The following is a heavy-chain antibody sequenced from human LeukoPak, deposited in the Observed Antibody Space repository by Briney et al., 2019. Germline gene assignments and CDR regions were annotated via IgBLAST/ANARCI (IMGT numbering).Heavy chain of an antibody. CDR3: ARDRSGGTYYYDSSGYSF. CDR2: ISGSGNTI. V-gene: IGHV3-11*01. D-gene: IGHD3-22*01. J-gene: IGHJ4*02. CDR1: GCTFSDYY. Sequence: GGSLRLSCAASGCTFSDYYMSWIRQAPGKGLEWVSSISGSGNTIYYADSAMGRFTISRDNAKNSLYLLMNSLTAEDTAVYYCARDRSGGTYYYDSSGYSFWGQGTLVTVSS.